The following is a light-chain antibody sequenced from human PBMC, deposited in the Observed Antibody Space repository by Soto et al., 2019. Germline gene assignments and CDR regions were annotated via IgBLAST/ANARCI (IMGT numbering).Light chain of an antibody. Sequence: EIVLTQSPATLSLSPGERATLSCRASQSVSSYLAWYQQKPGQAPRLLIYDASNRATGIPDRFSGSGSGRDFTLTISSLEPEDFAVYYCQQRSNCHLLWTFGQVTKLEIK. CDR3: QQRSNCHLLWT. J-gene: IGKJ2*02. V-gene: IGKV3-11*02. CDR2: DAS. CDR1: QSVSSY.